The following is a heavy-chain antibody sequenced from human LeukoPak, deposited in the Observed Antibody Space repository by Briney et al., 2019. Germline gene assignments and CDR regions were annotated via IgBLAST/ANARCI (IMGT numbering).Heavy chain of an antibody. V-gene: IGHV4-4*07. Sequence: SETLSLTCTVSGGSISSFCWSWIRQPAGKGLEWIGRIYTSGSTNYNPSLKSRVTMSVDTSKNQFSLKLSSVTAADTAVYHRARATMDDDSSGYKHFDYWGQGTLVTVSS. CDR3: ARATMDDDSSGYKHFDY. CDR1: GGSISSFC. J-gene: IGHJ4*02. D-gene: IGHD3-22*01. CDR2: IYTSGST.